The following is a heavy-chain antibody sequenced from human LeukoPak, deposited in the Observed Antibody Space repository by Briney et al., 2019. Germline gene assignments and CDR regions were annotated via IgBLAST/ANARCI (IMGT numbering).Heavy chain of an antibody. V-gene: IGHV4-34*01. CDR3: ARSPPYDFWSGYYIGYYFDY. CDR2: INHSGST. D-gene: IGHD3-3*01. Sequence: SETLSLTCAVYGGSFSGYYWSWIRQPPGKGLECIGEINHSGSTNYNPSLKSRVTISVDTSKNQFSLKLSSVTAADTAVYYCARSPPYDFWSGYYIGYYFDYWGQGTLVTVSS. J-gene: IGHJ4*02. CDR1: GGSFSGYY.